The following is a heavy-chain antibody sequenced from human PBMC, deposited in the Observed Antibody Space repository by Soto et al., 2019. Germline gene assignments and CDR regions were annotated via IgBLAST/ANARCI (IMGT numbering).Heavy chain of an antibody. CDR1: GYSISSGYY. V-gene: IGHV4-38-2*01. Sequence: PSETLSLRCVVSGYSISSGYYCAWVRQPPGKGLEWIGSINHSGNTYYNPSLKSRVTISVDTSKNQVSLKLSSVTAADTAVYYCARSGDDYGSYIDYWGQGTLVPVSS. CDR3: ARSGDDYGSYIDY. D-gene: IGHD4-17*01. J-gene: IGHJ4*02. CDR2: INHSGNT.